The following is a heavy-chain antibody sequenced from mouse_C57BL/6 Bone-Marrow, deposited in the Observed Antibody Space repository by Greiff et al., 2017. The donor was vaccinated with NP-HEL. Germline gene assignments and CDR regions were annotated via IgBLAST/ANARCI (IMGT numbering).Heavy chain of an antibody. CDR3: TTGGTVVATGFDV. V-gene: IGHV14-4*01. D-gene: IGHD1-1*01. J-gene: IGHJ1*03. Sequence: VQLQQSGAELVRPGASVKLSCTASGFNIKDDYMHWVKQRPEQGLEWIGWIDPENGDTEYASKFQGKATITADTSSNTAYLQLSSLTSEDTAVYYCTTGGTVVATGFDVWGTGTTGTVSS. CDR1: GFNIKDDY. CDR2: IDPENGDT.